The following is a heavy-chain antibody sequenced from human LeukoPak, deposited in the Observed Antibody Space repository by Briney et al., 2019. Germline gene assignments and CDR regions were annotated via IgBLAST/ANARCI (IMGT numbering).Heavy chain of an antibody. D-gene: IGHD3-9*01. CDR2: ISSHGGTT. CDR3: ARATLFYNYFYYMDV. V-gene: IGHV3-64*01. J-gene: IGHJ6*03. CDR1: GFTFSNYA. Sequence: GGSLRLSCAVSGFTFSNYAMHWVRQAPGKGLEYVSAISSHGGTTYYANSVKGRFTISRDNSKNTLYPQMGSLRAGDMAVYYCARATLFYNYFYYMDVWGKGTTVTVSS.